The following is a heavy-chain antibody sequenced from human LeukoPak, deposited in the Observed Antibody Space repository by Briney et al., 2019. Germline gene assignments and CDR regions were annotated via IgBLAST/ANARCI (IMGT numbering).Heavy chain of an antibody. J-gene: IGHJ3*02. Sequence: GASVKVSCKASGGTFSSYAISWVRQAPGQGLEWMGRIIPILGIANYAQKFQGRVTITADKSTSTAYMELSSLRSEDTAVYYCAKGSIAVADEAFDIWGQGTMVTVSS. CDR2: IIPILGIA. CDR3: AKGSIAVADEAFDI. V-gene: IGHV1-69*04. CDR1: GGTFSSYA. D-gene: IGHD6-19*01.